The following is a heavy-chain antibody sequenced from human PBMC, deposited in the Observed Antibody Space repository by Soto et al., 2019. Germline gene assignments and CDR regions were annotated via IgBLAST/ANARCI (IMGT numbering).Heavy chain of an antibody. Sequence: PSQTLSLTCAISGDSVPSNSAAWNWIRQSPSRGLEWLGRTYYRSKWYNDYAVSVKSRITINPDTSKNQFSLQLNSVTPEDTAVYYCARTGRGGINYYYYYGMDVWGQGTTVTVSS. D-gene: IGHD1-26*01. CDR1: GDSVPSNSAA. CDR2: TYYRSKWYN. V-gene: IGHV6-1*01. J-gene: IGHJ6*02. CDR3: ARTGRGGINYYYYYGMDV.